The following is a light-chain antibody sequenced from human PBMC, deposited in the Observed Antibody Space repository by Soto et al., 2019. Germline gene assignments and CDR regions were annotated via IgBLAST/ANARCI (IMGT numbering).Light chain of an antibody. CDR3: QQLNIYPFT. Sequence: DILLTQSPSTLSASVGDRVTISCRASQSINKWLAWYQHKPGKAPNLLIYEVSTLHSGVPSRFSGSGSGTEFTLTISSLQPEDFATYFCQQLNIYPFTFGPGTKVDI. CDR2: EVS. V-gene: IGKV1-5*03. CDR1: QSINKW. J-gene: IGKJ3*01.